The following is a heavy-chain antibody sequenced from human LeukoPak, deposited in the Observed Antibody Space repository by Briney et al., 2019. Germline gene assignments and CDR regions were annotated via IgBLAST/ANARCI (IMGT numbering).Heavy chain of an antibody. V-gene: IGHV4-34*01. Sequence: ASETLSLTCAVYGGSFSGYYWSWIRQPPGKGLEWIGEINHSGSTNYNPSLKSRVTISVDTSKNQFSLKLSSVTAADTAVYYCQFSAARPEYYFDYWGQGTLVTVSS. CDR3: QFSAARPEYYFDY. J-gene: IGHJ4*02. D-gene: IGHD6-6*01. CDR1: GGSFSGYY. CDR2: INHSGST.